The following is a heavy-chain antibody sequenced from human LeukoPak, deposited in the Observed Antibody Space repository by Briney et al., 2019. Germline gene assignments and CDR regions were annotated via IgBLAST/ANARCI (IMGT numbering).Heavy chain of an antibody. CDR1: GFTFSSYW. CDR3: ARDDSSGWLDGFDI. CDR2: IKQDGSEK. Sequence: GGSLRLSCAASGFTFSSYWMSWVRQAPGKGMEWVANIKQDGSEKYYVDSVKGRFTISRDNAKNSLYLQIKSLRAEDTAVYYCARDDSSGWLDGFDIWGQGTMVTVSS. D-gene: IGHD6-19*01. J-gene: IGHJ3*02. V-gene: IGHV3-7*01.